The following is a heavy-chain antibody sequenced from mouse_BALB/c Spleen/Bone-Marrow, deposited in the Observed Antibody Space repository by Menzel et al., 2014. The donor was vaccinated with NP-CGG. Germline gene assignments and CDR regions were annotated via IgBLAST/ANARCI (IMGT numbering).Heavy chain of an antibody. CDR2: IWAGGST. CDR1: GFSLTNYG. J-gene: IGHJ3*01. V-gene: IGHV2-9*02. Sequence: VQVVESGPGLVAPSQSLSITCTVSGFSLTNYGIHWLRQPPGQGLEWLGVIWAGGSTNYNSALMSRLSIDKDNSKRQVFLKMNSLKTDDTAMYYCVRDPGYSGNYLSVYWGQGTLVTVSA. D-gene: IGHD2-1*01. CDR3: VRDPGYSGNYLSVY.